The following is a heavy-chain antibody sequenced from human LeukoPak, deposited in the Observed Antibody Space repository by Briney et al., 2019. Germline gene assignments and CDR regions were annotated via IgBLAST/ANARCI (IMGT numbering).Heavy chain of an antibody. CDR3: ARVGRSGWYYFDY. J-gene: IGHJ4*02. V-gene: IGHV4-34*01. Sequence: SETLSLTCAVYGGSFSGYYWSWIRQPPGKGLEWIGEINHSGSTNSNPSLKSRVTISVDTSKNQFSLKLSSVTAADTAVYYCARVGRSGWYYFDYWGQGTLVTVSS. D-gene: IGHD6-19*01. CDR2: INHSGST. CDR1: GGSFSGYY.